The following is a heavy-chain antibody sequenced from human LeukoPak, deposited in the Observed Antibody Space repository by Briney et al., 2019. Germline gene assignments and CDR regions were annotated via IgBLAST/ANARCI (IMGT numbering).Heavy chain of an antibody. CDR3: ARHPLKPVASYYFDY. CDR2: MYYSGRS. D-gene: IGHD6-19*01. V-gene: IGHV4-39*01. Sequence: SETLSLTYTVSGGSFNSSANYWGWIRQPPGKGLEWIASMYYSGRSYYNPSLKSRVTISVDTSKNQFALRLSPVTAADTAVYYCARHPLKPVASYYFDYWGEGTLVTVSS. CDR1: GGSFNSSANY. J-gene: IGHJ4*02.